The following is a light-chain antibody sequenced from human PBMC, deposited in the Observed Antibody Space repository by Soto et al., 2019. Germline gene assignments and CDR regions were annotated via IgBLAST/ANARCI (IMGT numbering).Light chain of an antibody. CDR3: YSFTSSNPYV. Sequence: VLTQPPSVSGSPGQSVAISCTGTSSDVGSYNRVSWYQQAPGTAPKVMIYEVSNRPSGVPDRFSGSKSGNTASLTISGLQPEDEADYYCYSFTSSNPYVFGTGTKVPVL. CDR1: SSDVGSYNR. CDR2: EVS. V-gene: IGLV2-18*02. J-gene: IGLJ1*01.